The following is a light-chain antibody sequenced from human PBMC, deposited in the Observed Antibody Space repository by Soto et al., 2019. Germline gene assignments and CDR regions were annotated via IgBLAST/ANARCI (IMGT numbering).Light chain of an antibody. CDR3: SSYSSSGTLVV. Sequence: QSVLTQPASVSGSPGQSITIACTGTSSDIGGYRYVSWFQHYPGKAPKLIIYDVTERPSGVSDRFFGTKSGITASLTISGLQAEDEAIYYCSSYSSSGTLVVFGGGTKLTVL. J-gene: IGLJ3*02. CDR1: SSDIGGYRY. CDR2: DVT. V-gene: IGLV2-14*03.